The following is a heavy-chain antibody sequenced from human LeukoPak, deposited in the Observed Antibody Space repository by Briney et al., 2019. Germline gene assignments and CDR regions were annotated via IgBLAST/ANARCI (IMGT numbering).Heavy chain of an antibody. J-gene: IGHJ4*02. V-gene: IGHV4-39*01. Sequence: PSETLPLTCTVSGGSISNSGYYWGWIRQPPGKGLEWIGSVYYSGNTNYNPSLKNRVTISVDTSKNQFSLKLRSVTAADTAVFYCARQGYADFSPRPFDYWGQGTLVTVSS. CDR1: GGSISNSGYY. D-gene: IGHD4-17*01. CDR3: ARQGYADFSPRPFDY. CDR2: VYYSGNT.